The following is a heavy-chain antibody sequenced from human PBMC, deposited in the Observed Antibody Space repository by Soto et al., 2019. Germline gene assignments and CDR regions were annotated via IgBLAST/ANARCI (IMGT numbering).Heavy chain of an antibody. J-gene: IGHJ4*02. V-gene: IGHV3-23*01. CDR3: AEGGFYEGFDY. CDR1: GFTFSKFA. Sequence: VVLRLSCAASGFTFSKFAMTWVRQAPGKGLEWVASVTDSGGTTYYADSVKGRFTISRDNSKNTLFLQMNSLRVEDTALYYCAEGGFYEGFDYGGQGIMGTVSS. CDR2: VTDSGGTT. D-gene: IGHD5-12*01.